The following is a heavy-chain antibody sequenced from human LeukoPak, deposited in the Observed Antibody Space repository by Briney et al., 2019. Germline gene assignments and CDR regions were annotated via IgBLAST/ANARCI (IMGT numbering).Heavy chain of an antibody. V-gene: IGHV3-21*01. Sequence: GGSLRLSCAASGFTFSSYSMNWVRQAPGKGLEWVSSISSSSSYIYYADSVKGRFTISRDNAKNSLYLQMNSLRAVDTAVYYCARDPGTTGTYWGQGTLVTVSS. D-gene: IGHD1-1*01. CDR2: ISSSSSYI. J-gene: IGHJ4*02. CDR1: GFTFSSYS. CDR3: ARDPGTTGTY.